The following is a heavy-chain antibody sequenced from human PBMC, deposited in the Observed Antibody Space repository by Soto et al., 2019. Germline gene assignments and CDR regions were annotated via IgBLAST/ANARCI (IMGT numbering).Heavy chain of an antibody. CDR3: XXXXXXXXVGWFDP. V-gene: IGHV1-18*01. J-gene: IGHJ5*02. D-gene: IGHD3-16*01. CDR2: ISAYNGNT. CDR1: GYTFTSYG. Sequence: QVQLVQSGAEVKKPGASVKVSCKASGYTFTSYGISWVRQAPGQGLEWMGWISAYNGNTNYAQKLQGRVTMTTDTXXXXXXXXXXXXXXXXXXXXXXXXXXXXXXVGWFDPWGQGTLVTVSS.